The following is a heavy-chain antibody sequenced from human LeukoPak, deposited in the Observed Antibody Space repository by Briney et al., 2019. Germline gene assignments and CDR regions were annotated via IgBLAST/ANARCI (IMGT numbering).Heavy chain of an antibody. CDR3: ARGPYCGGDCYFGY. CDR2: IYTSGST. D-gene: IGHD2-21*02. V-gene: IGHV4-4*07. CDR1: GGSISSYY. J-gene: IGHJ4*02. Sequence: PSETLSLTCTVSGGSISSYYWSWIRQPAGKGLEWIGRIYTSGSTNYNPSLKSRVTMSVDTSKNQFSPKLSSVTAADTAVYYCARGPYCGGDCYFGYWGQGMMVTVSS.